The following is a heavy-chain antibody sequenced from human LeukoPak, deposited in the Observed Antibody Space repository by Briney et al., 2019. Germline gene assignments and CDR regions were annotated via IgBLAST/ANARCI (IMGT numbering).Heavy chain of an antibody. CDR3: ARVMGRYCSSTSCYVDY. CDR2: ISNSDGST. V-gene: IGHV3-23*01. CDR1: GFTFSNYA. D-gene: IGHD2-2*01. J-gene: IGHJ4*02. Sequence: PGGSLRLSCAASGFTFSNYAMSWVRQAPGKGLEWVSTISNSDGSTYNADSVKGRFTISRDKSENTLYLQMNSLRAEDTAVYYCARVMGRYCSSTSCYVDYWGQGTLVTVSS.